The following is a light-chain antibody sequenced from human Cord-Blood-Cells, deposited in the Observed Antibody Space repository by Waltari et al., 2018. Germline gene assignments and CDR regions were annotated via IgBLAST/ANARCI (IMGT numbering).Light chain of an antibody. V-gene: IGKV1-39*01. CDR1: QSISSY. CDR3: QQSYSTPFT. J-gene: IGKJ3*01. CDR2: AAS. Sequence: DIHITPSPSPLSASVGDSVPIPCPASQSISSYLNWYQQKPGKAPKHLIYAASSLQSGVPSRFSGRGSGTDFTLTISRLQPEDFATYYCQQSYSTPFTFGPGTKVDIK.